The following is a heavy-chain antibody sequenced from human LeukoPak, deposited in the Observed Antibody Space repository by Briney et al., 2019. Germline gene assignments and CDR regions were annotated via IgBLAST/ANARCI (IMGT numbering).Heavy chain of an antibody. Sequence: PGGSLRLSRAASGFTFSSSDMNWVRQAPGRGLEWVASISTSSSYIYYADSVKGRFTISRDDAKNSLYLQMNSLRAEDTAVYYCARDPTSSWETAFDIWGQGTMVIVSS. V-gene: IGHV3-21*01. D-gene: IGHD1-26*01. CDR2: ISTSSSYI. J-gene: IGHJ3*02. CDR1: GFTFSSSD. CDR3: ARDPTSSWETAFDI.